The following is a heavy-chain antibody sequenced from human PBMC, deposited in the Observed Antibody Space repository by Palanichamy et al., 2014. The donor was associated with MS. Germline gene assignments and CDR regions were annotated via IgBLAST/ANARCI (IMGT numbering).Heavy chain of an antibody. J-gene: IGHJ6*02. Sequence: EVQLVETGGGLIQPGESLRLSCVASGFNVSDNFLTWVRQAPGKGLEWVSVISGGGTTYYADSVKGRFTISRDNSKNTVSLHMNSLRAEDTAVYYCARDQRRVYPRGMDVWGQGTTVTASS. CDR1: GFNVSDNF. CDR2: ISGGGTT. D-gene: IGHD2-8*01. CDR3: ARDQRRVYPRGMDV. V-gene: IGHV3-53*02.